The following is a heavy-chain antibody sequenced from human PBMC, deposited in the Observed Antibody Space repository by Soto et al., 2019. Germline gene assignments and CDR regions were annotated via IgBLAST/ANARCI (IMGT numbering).Heavy chain of an antibody. D-gene: IGHD4-17*01. V-gene: IGHV4-34*01. CDR1: GGSFSGYY. J-gene: IGHJ4*02. CDR2: INHSGST. Sequence: SETLSLTCAVYGGSFSGYYWSWIRQPPGKGLEWIGEINHSGSTNYNPSLKSRVTISVDTSKNQFSLKLSSVTAADTAVYYCARQDSDDYGDFYRTQAIDYWGQGTLVTVSS. CDR3: ARQDSDDYGDFYRTQAIDY.